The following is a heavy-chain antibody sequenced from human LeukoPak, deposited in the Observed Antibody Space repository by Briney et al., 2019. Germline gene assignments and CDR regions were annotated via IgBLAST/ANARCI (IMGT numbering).Heavy chain of an antibody. CDR1: GYSFTSYW. D-gene: IGHD2-2*01. CDR2: IYPGDSDT. V-gene: IGHV5-51*01. J-gene: IGHJ3*02. CDR3: ARQWIVVVPAARGAFDI. Sequence: GESLKISCKGSGYSFTSYWIGWVRQMPGKGLEWMGIIYPGDSDTRYSPSFQGQVTISADKSISTAYLQWSSLKASDTAMYYCARQWIVVVPAARGAFDIWGQGTMVTVSS.